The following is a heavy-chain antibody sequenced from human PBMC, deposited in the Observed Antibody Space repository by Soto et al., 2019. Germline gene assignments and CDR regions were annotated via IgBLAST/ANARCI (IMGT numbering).Heavy chain of an antibody. V-gene: IGHV4-30-2*01. CDR3: ARDLRSNHANWFDP. J-gene: IGHJ5*02. D-gene: IGHD4-4*01. CDR1: GGSISSGGYS. CDR2: IYHSGST. Sequence: QLQLQESGSGLVKPSQTLSLTCAVSGGSISSGGYSWSWIRQPPGKGLEWIGYIYHSGSTYYNPSLKSRVTISVDRSKNQFSLKLSSVTAADTAVYYCARDLRSNHANWFDPWGQGTLVTVSS.